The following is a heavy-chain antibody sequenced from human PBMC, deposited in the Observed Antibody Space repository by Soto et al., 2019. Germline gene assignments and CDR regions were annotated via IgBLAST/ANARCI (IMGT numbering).Heavy chain of an antibody. D-gene: IGHD1-26*01. V-gene: IGHV3-23*01. CDR2: ISGSGGST. Sequence: EVQLLESGGGLVQPGGSLRLSCAASGFTFSSYAMSWVRQAPGKGLEWVSAISGSGGSTYYADSVKGRFTISRDNSKNTLYLQMNSLRAEDTAVYYCAKGPDSPPVKDSGSYVYWGQGTLVTVSS. J-gene: IGHJ4*02. CDR3: AKGPDSPPVKDSGSYVY. CDR1: GFTFSSYA.